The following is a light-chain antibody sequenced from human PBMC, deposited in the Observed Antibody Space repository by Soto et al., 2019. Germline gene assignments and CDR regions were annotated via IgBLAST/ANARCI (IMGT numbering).Light chain of an antibody. CDR2: GAS. Sequence: EIVLTQSPGTLSLSPGERATLSCMASQTLTTSFLAWYQQKPGQAPRLLIYGASSRATGIPDRFSGSGSGTEYTLTISRLEPEDFAVYSCQQYDDLPYTFGQGTTLEIK. CDR3: QQYDDLPYT. J-gene: IGKJ2*01. CDR1: QTLTTSF. V-gene: IGKV3-20*01.